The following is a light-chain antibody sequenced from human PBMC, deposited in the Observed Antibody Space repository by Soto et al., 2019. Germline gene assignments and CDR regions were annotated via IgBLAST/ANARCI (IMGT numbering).Light chain of an antibody. CDR1: QGISNN. CDR3: VQHNTFPQT. CDR2: ATS. J-gene: IGKJ1*01. Sequence: DIQMTQSPSAMSASVGDRITITCRASQGISNNLAWFQQKPGTVPKRLIYATSILQSGVPSRFSGSGSGTEFTLTISSLQPEDFADYYCVQHNTFPQTFGQGTKVEIK. V-gene: IGKV1-17*03.